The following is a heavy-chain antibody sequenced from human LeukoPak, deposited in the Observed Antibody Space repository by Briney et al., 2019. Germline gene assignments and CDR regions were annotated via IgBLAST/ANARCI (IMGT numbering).Heavy chain of an antibody. CDR1: GGSISSYY. V-gene: IGHV4-59*08. CDR3: ARHDKLPDAFDI. D-gene: IGHD3-22*01. J-gene: IGHJ3*02. Sequence: PSETLSLTRTVSGGSISSYYWSWIRQPPGKGLEWIGYIYYSGSTNYNPSLKSRVTISVDTSKNQFSLKLSSVTAADTAVYYCARHDKLPDAFDIWGQGTTVTVSS. CDR2: IYYSGST.